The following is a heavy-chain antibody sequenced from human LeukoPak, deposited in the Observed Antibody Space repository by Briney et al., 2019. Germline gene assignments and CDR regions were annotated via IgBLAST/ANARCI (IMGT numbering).Heavy chain of an antibody. CDR3: AREDFSLSGSDYYSWFDP. Sequence: KPSETLSLTCTVSGDSISSCYWSWIRQPPGKGLEWIGYIYSRGSTKYNPSLKSRVTISVDTSKNQISLKLTSVTAADTAVYFCAREDFSLSGSDYYSWFDPWGQGTLVTVSS. CDR2: IYSRGST. CDR1: GDSISSCY. D-gene: IGHD3-10*01. V-gene: IGHV4-59*01. J-gene: IGHJ5*02.